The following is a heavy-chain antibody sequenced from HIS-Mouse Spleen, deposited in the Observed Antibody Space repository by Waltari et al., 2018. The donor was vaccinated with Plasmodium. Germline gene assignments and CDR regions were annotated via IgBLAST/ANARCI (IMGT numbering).Heavy chain of an antibody. CDR3: ARVTSSGVYWYFDL. D-gene: IGHD3-3*01. Sequence: QVQLQQWGAGLLKPSETLSLTCAVYGGSFSGYYWSWIRQPPGKGLEWIGEINHSGSTNYNPSLKMRVTISVDTSKNQVSLKLSSVTAADTAVYYCARVTSSGVYWYFDLWGRGTLVTVSS. V-gene: IGHV4-34*01. CDR1: GGSFSGYY. J-gene: IGHJ2*01. CDR2: INHSGST.